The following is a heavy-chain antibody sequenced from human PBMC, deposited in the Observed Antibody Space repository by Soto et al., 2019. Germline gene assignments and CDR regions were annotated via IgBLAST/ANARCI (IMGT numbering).Heavy chain of an antibody. D-gene: IGHD2-2*02. CDR2: IYYSGST. V-gene: IGHV4-31*03. CDR3: AREAIRPAAIEGLDV. CDR1: GGSISSGGYS. Sequence: QVQLQESGPGLVKPSQTLSLTCTVSGGSISSGGYSWSWIRQHPGKGLEWIGYIYYSGSTYYNPSLKSRVTISVETSKNQFSLKLSSVTAADTAVYYCAREAIRPAAIEGLDVWGQGTTVTVSS. J-gene: IGHJ6*02.